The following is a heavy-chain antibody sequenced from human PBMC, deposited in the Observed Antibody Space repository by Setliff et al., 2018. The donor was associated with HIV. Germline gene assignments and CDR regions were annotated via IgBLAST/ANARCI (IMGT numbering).Heavy chain of an antibody. CDR2: IYPNDSEM. J-gene: IGHJ3*02. CDR3: ARGRDALDI. Sequence: GESLKISCKGSGYSFPMYHIAWVRQMPGKGLEWMGLIYPNDSEMRYSPSFQGQVTMSADKSINTVYLQWSGLKTSDTAIYYCARGRDALDIWGQGTMVTVSS. V-gene: IGHV5-51*01. D-gene: IGHD1-26*01. CDR1: GYSFPMYH.